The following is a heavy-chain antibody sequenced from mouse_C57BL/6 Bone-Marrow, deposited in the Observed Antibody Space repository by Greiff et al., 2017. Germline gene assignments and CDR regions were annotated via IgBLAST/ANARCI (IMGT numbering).Heavy chain of an antibody. CDR2: IDPSDSEH. J-gene: IGHJ1*03. Sequence: VQLQQPGAELVRPGSSVTLSCKASGYTFTSYWMHWVKQRPIQGLEWIGNIDPSDSEHHYNQKFKDNATLTVDKSSSTAYMQLSSLTSEGAAVYYCARILRLWYFDVWGTGTTVTVSS. V-gene: IGHV1-52*01. CDR1: GYTFTSYW. CDR3: ARILRLWYFDV. D-gene: IGHD1-1*01.